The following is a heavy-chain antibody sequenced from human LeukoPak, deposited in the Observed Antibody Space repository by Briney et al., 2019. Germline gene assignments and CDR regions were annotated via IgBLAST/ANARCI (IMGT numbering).Heavy chain of an antibody. D-gene: IGHD1-1*01. CDR3: ARHGKLGLEPHSDDY. CDR1: GYSFTSYW. V-gene: IGHV5-51*01. Sequence: GESLKISCKGSGYSFTSYWIGWVRQMAGKGLEWMGIIYPGDSDTRYSPSFQGQVTISADKSISTAYLQWSSLKASDTAMYYCARHGKLGLEPHSDDYWGQGTLVTVSS. J-gene: IGHJ4*02. CDR2: IYPGDSDT.